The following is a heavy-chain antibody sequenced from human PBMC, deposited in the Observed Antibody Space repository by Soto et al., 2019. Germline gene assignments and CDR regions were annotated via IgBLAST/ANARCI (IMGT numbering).Heavy chain of an antibody. D-gene: IGHD2-15*01. V-gene: IGHV3-64D*08. CDR1: GFTFNNYA. CDR2: ITDNGSST. Sequence: EVQLVESGGGLVQPGGSLRLSCSASGFTFNNYAMHWVRQAPGKGLEYVSAITDNGSSTYYADSVKGRFTISRDNSKNTLYLQMCSLRPEDTAVYYCVTFGRVMVAASDYWGQGTLVTVSS. J-gene: IGHJ4*02. CDR3: VTFGRVMVAASDY.